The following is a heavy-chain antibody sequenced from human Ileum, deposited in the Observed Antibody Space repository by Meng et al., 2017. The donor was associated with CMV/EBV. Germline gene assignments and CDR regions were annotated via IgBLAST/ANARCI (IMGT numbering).Heavy chain of an antibody. J-gene: IGHJ4*02. V-gene: IGHV4-30-2*01. CDR2: MWHTGAT. CDR1: GGSISGGGYS. D-gene: IGHD5-18*01. Sequence: QRHLQESGPELVKPPQTRSLPGPVSGGSISGGGYSWTWIRQPPGKGLEWIGYMWHTGATYYNPSLKSRVTISVDRSKNQFSLNLNSVTAADTAVYYCARGSGYTYGYDYWGQGTLVTVSS. CDR3: ARGSGYTYGYDY.